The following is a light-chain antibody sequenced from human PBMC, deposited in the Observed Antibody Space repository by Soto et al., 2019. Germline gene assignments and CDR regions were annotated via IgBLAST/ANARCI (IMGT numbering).Light chain of an antibody. CDR2: EVS. J-gene: IGLJ1*01. CDR1: SSDVGGYNY. CDR3: CSHAGSYTYV. Sequence: QSVLTQPRSVSGSPGQSVTISCTGTSSDVGGYNYVSWYQQHPGKVPKVMIYEVSKRPSGVPDRFSGSKSGNTASLTISGLQAEDESDYYCCSHAGSYTYVFGPGTKVTVL. V-gene: IGLV2-11*01.